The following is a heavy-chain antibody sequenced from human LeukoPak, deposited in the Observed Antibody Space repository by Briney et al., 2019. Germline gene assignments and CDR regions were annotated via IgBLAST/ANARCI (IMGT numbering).Heavy chain of an antibody. V-gene: IGHV3-7*04. CDR3: ARGDWFDS. Sequence: SGGSLRLSCAASGFTLSSYRMCWVRQAPGKGLEWLANIKQDGGEKNYVDSVKGRFTISRDNAKNSLYLQINSLRDEDTAVYYCARGDWFDSWGQGALVTVSS. CDR1: GFTLSSYR. CDR2: IKQDGGEK. J-gene: IGHJ5*01.